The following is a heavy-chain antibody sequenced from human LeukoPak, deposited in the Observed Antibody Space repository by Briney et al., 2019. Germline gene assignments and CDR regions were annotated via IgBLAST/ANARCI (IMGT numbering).Heavy chain of an antibody. Sequence: PSETLSLTCAVYGGSFSGYYWSWIRQPPGKGLEWIGEINRSGSTNYNPSLKSRVTISVDTSKNQFSLKLSSVTAADTAVYYCARDREYYGGNVFAFDIWGQGTMVTVSS. CDR1: GGSFSGYY. D-gene: IGHD4-23*01. V-gene: IGHV4-34*01. CDR2: INRSGST. J-gene: IGHJ3*02. CDR3: ARDREYYGGNVFAFDI.